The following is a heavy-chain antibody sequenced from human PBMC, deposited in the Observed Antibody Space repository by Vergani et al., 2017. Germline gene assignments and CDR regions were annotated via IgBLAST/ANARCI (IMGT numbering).Heavy chain of an antibody. J-gene: IGHJ4*02. V-gene: IGHV2-70*04. CDR1: GFSLTTYGMR. Sequence: QVTLKESGPALVKPTQTLTLICTFSGFSLTTYGMRVSWIRQPPGKALEWLARIDWDDDTYYRTSLRTRLTIPKDTFKNQVALKMTNMDPVDTATYYCARTISDSRGYYLDYWGQGTLVTVSS. CDR2: IDWDDDT. D-gene: IGHD3-22*01. CDR3: ARTISDSRGYYLDY.